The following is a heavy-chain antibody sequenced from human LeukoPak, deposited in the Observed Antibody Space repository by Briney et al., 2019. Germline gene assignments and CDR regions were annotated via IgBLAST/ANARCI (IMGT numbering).Heavy chain of an antibody. CDR2: IKQDGSDK. CDR1: GFTVSSNY. J-gene: IGHJ4*02. V-gene: IGHV3-7*01. D-gene: IGHD3-22*01. Sequence: GGSLRLSCAASGFTVSSNYMSWVREAPGKGLEWVANIKQDGSDKYYVDSVEGRFTISRDNAKNSLYLQMNSLRAEDTAVYYCARFSSGLDYWGQGTLVTVSS. CDR3: ARFSSGLDY.